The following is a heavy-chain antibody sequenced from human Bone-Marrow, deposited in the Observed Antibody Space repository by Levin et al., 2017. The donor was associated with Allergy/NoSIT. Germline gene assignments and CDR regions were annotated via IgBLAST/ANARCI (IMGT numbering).Heavy chain of an antibody. CDR3: AKDLLVDTMIVVVISAFDI. V-gene: IGHV3-23*01. J-gene: IGHJ3*02. CDR2: ISGSGGST. CDR1: GFTFSSYA. D-gene: IGHD3-22*01. Sequence: GGSLRLSCAASGFTFSSYAMSWVRQAPGKGLEWVSAISGSGGSTYYADSVKGRFTISRDNSKNTLYLQMNSLRAEDTAVYYCAKDLLVDTMIVVVISAFDIWGQGTMVTVSS.